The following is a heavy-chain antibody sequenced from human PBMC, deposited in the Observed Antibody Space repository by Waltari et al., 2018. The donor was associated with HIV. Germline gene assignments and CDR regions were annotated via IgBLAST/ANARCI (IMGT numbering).Heavy chain of an antibody. CDR1: GFTFSAFW. Sequence: EVQLVESGGGLVQPGGSLRLSCAASGFTFSAFWMSWVRQAPGKGLEGVANKKHDGRETYYVDSVKGRFTISRANAKNSLYLQMSSLRAEDTAVYYCARARGLDVWGQGTTVTVSS. CDR2: KKHDGRET. CDR3: ARARGLDV. V-gene: IGHV3-7*04. J-gene: IGHJ6*02.